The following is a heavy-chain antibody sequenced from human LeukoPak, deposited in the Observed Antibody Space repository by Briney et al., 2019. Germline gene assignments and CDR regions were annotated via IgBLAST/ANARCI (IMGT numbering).Heavy chain of an antibody. D-gene: IGHD2-15*01. Sequence: ASVKVSCKASGYTFTAYYIHWVRQAPGQGLEWMGWVNPNSGVTIFAQEFQGRVTMTRDTSIYTAHMELRTLRSDDTAVYYCAREEKVAAATIDYWGQGTLVTVSS. CDR2: VNPNSGVT. J-gene: IGHJ4*02. CDR3: AREEKVAAATIDY. CDR1: GYTFTAYY. V-gene: IGHV1-2*02.